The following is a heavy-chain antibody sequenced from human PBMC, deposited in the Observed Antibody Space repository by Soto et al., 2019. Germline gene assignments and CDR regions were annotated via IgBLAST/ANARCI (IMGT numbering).Heavy chain of an antibody. CDR1: GFTFSSYA. D-gene: IGHD1-1*01. J-gene: IGHJ3*02. V-gene: IGHV3-23*01. CDR2: ISGSGGST. CDR3: AKGNAWSPGLVLYI. Sequence: EVQLLESGGGLVQPGGSLRLSCAASGFTFSSYAMNWVRQAPGKGLEWFSAISGSGGSTYYADSVKGRFTISRDSSNNTLYLQMSSLRAAVTAVYYCAKGNAWSPGLVLYIWGQGTMVTVSS.